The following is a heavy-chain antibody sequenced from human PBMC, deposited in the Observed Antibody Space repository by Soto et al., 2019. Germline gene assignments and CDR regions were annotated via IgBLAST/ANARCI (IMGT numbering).Heavy chain of an antibody. Sequence: EVQLLESGGGLVQPGGSLRLSCAASGFSFSSYAMVWVRQAPGKGLEWVSVISARGGCLYFADSGKGRFTISRDNSKNVLSLEMNSVKDEDTAAYLCAEGSIEYSASVDNWGQGTMVVVSS. CDR3: AEGSIEYSASVDN. J-gene: IGHJ4*02. CDR1: GFSFSSYA. D-gene: IGHD5-12*01. V-gene: IGHV3-23*01. CDR2: ISARGGCL.